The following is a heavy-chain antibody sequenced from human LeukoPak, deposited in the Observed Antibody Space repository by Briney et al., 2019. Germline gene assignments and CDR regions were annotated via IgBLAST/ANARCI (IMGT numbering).Heavy chain of an antibody. J-gene: IGHJ6*03. D-gene: IGHD1-14*01. Sequence: GGSLRLSCAASGFTFSSYWMHWVRHAPGKGLVWVSRINSDGSSTIYADSVKGRFTISRDNAKNTLYLQMNSLRAEDTAVYYCAKDSNPAGYYYTDVWGKGTTVTVSS. CDR3: AKDSNPAGYYYTDV. V-gene: IGHV3-74*01. CDR1: GFTFSSYW. CDR2: INSDGSST.